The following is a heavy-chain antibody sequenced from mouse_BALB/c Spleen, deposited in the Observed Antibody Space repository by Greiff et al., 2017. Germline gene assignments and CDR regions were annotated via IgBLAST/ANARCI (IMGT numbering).Heavy chain of an antibody. J-gene: IGHJ4*01. CDR1: GFTFSSYA. CDR2: ISSGGST. D-gene: IGHD2-1*01. Sequence: EVKVVESGGGLVKPGGSLKLSCAASGFTFSSYAMSWVRQTPEKRLEWVASISSGGSTYYPDSVKGRFTISRDNARNILYLQMSSLRSEDTAMYYCARGYYGNYDYYAMDYWGQGTSVTVSS. V-gene: IGHV5-6-5*01. CDR3: ARGYYGNYDYYAMDY.